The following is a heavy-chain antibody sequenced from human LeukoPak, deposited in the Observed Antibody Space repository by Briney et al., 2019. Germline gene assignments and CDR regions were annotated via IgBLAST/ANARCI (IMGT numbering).Heavy chain of an antibody. Sequence: PSETLSLTCAVYTDSFNDYFWSWIRQSPGKGLEWIGEINHREYTNYKPSLRSRVTISVDTAKKQFSLKLGSVTAADTAVYYCARGYYYMDVWDKGAAVTVSS. CDR3: ARGYYYMDV. CDR2: INHREYT. V-gene: IGHV4-34*01. CDR1: TDSFNDYF. J-gene: IGHJ6*03.